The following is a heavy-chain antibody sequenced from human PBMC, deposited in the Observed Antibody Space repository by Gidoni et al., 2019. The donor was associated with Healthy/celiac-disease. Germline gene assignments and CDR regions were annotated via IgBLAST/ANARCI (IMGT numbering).Heavy chain of an antibody. CDR1: GSSLTRYW. CDR2: IYPGDSAT. D-gene: IGHD5-12*01. CDR3: ARLSGGMRDGYNLDY. J-gene: IGHJ4*02. Sequence: EVQLVQSGAEGKKPGEYLKIAGKWSGSSLTRYWIGWVRQMPGKGLEWLGIIYPGDSATRYSPSFQGQVTISADKSISTAYLQWSSLKASDTAMYYFARLSGGMRDGYNLDYWGQGTLVTVSS. V-gene: IGHV5-51*01.